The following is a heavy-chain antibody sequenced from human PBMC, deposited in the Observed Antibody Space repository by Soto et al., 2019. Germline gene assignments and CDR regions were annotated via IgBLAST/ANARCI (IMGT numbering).Heavy chain of an antibody. CDR2: INYSGST. CDR3: ARGVVYRDVGLAYGMDV. J-gene: IGHJ6*02. CDR1: GESFINHY. D-gene: IGHD3-22*01. Sequence: PSETLSLTCGVYGESFINHYWTWIRQSPGKGLEWVGEINYSGSTRYNWSLGSRVTISVDTSKNQFSLMVTSVTAEDTAVYYCARGVVYRDVGLAYGMDVWGQGTTVTVSS. V-gene: IGHV4-34*01.